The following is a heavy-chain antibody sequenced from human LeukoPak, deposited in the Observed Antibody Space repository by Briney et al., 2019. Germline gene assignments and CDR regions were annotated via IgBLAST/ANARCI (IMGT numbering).Heavy chain of an antibody. CDR1: GYTFTGYY. Sequence: ASVKVSCKASGYTFTGYYMHWVRQAPGQGLEWMGWINPNSGGTNYAQKFQGRVTMTRDTSITTAYMEMSRLRSEDMAVYYCARDATGVFDYWGQGTLVTVSS. CDR2: INPNSGGT. CDR3: ARDATGVFDY. D-gene: IGHD3-10*01. V-gene: IGHV1-2*02. J-gene: IGHJ4*02.